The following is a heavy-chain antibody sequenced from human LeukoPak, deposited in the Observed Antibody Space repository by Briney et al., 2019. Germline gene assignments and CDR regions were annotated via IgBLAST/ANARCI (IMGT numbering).Heavy chain of an antibody. J-gene: IGHJ3*02. V-gene: IGHV4-31*03. CDR3: ARAPVVPAAPYLDAFDI. D-gene: IGHD2-2*01. CDR1: GGSISSGGYY. Sequence: SETLSLTCTVSGGSISSGGYYWSWIRQHPGKGLEWIGYIYYSGSTYYNPSLKSRVTISVDTSKNQFSLKLSSVTAADTAVYYCARAPVVPAAPYLDAFDIWGQGTMVTVSS. CDR2: IYYSGST.